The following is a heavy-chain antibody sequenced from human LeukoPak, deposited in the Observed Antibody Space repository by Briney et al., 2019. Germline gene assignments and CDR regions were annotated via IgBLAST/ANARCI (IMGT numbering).Heavy chain of an antibody. D-gene: IGHD4-17*01. V-gene: IGHV4-34*01. CDR1: GGSFSGYY. J-gene: IGHJ4*02. CDR3: ARGPNDYGDLDY. Sequence: PSKTLSLTCAVYGGSFSGYYWSWIRRPPGKGLEWIGEINHSGSTNYNPSLKSRVTISVDTSKNQFSLKLSSVTAADTAVYYCARGPNDYGDLDYWGQGTLVTVSS. CDR2: INHSGST.